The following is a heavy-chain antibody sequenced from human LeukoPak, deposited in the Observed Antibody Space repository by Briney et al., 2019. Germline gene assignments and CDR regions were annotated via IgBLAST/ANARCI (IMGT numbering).Heavy chain of an antibody. J-gene: IGHJ6*03. V-gene: IGHV1-18*01. D-gene: IGHD1-7*01. CDR1: GYTFPNYG. Sequence: ASVKLSCTASGYTFPNYGVSWVRQAPGQGLEWMGWVSGYNGNTNFAKNVQGRVTMTTDTSTSTAYMELRSLRSDDTAVYYCARALGRGTHYYYYYMDVWGKGTTVTVSS. CDR2: VSGYNGNT. CDR3: ARALGRGTHYYYYYMDV.